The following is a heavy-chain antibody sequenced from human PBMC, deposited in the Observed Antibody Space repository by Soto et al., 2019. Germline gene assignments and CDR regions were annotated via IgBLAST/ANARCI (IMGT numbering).Heavy chain of an antibody. CDR3: AHRPWYAFEP. J-gene: IGHJ5*02. CDR1: GFSLSTTGMG. V-gene: IGHV2-5*02. D-gene: IGHD6-13*01. CDR2: IYWDGEK. Sequence: QITLKESGPTLVKPTQTLTLTCTFSGFSLSTTGMGVGWIRQPPGKALEWLALIYWDGEKRYSPSLKSRLTITKDTSKNQVVLTMTNIDPVDTATYYCAHRPWYAFEPWGQGILVTVSS.